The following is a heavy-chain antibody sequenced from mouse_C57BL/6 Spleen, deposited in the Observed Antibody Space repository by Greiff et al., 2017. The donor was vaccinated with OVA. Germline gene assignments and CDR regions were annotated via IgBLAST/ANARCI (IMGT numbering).Heavy chain of an antibody. D-gene: IGHD1-1*01. V-gene: IGHV5-17*01. Sequence: EVKLVESGGGLVKPGGSLKLSCAASGFTFSDYGMHWVRQAPEQGLEWVAYISSGSSTIYYADTVKGRFTISRDNATNTLFLQMTSLRSEDTDKYYSARPHYYGSSYYFDYWGQGTTLTVSS. CDR1: GFTFSDYG. J-gene: IGHJ2*01. CDR3: ARPHYYGSSYYFDY. CDR2: ISSGSSTI.